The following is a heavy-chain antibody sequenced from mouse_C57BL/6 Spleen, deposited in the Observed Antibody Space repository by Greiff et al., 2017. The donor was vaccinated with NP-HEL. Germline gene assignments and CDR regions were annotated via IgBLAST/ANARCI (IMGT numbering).Heavy chain of an antibody. CDR3: TTGEFITTADYFDY. J-gene: IGHJ2*01. V-gene: IGHV14-1*01. Sequence: EVQLQQSGAELVRPGASVKLSCTASGFNIKDYYMHWVKQRPEQGLEWIGRIDPEDGDTEYAPKFQGKATMTADTSSNTAYLQLSSLTSEDTAVYYCTTGEFITTADYFDYWGQGTTLTVSS. D-gene: IGHD1-1*01. CDR1: GFNIKDYY. CDR2: IDPEDGDT.